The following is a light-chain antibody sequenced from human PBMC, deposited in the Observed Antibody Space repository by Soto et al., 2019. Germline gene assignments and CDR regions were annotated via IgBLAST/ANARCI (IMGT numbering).Light chain of an antibody. Sequence: EIVLTPSPATLSVSPGERVILSCRASQNLHGFLNWYQQRPGQAPRPLIYDGSKRAAGVPDRISGDGSGTDHTLTISSLEPEDFAVYYCQQRTRWPMTFGQGTRLEIK. CDR2: DGS. CDR3: QQRTRWPMT. V-gene: IGKV3-11*01. J-gene: IGKJ5*01. CDR1: QNLHGF.